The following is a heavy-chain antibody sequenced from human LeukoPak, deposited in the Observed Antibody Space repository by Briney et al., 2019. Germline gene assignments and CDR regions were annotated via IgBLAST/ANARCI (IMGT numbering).Heavy chain of an antibody. J-gene: IGHJ6*02. CDR1: GFTSSSYG. Sequence: GGSLRLSCAASGFTSSSYGMHWVRQAPGKGLEWVAVIWYDGSNKYYADSVKGRFTISRDNSKNTLYLQMNSLRAEDTAVYYCARSIRPLYGMDVWGQGTTVTVSS. CDR3: ARSIRPLYGMDV. CDR2: IWYDGSNK. V-gene: IGHV3-33*01.